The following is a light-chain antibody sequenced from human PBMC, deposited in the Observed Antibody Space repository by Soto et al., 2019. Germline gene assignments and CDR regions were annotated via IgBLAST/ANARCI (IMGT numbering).Light chain of an antibody. CDR3: QKYNSVPIT. Sequence: DIQMTQSPSSLSASVGDRVTITCRASQGITNFLAWYQQKPGRVPKLLIHAASTLYSGVPSRFSGSGSGTDFTLTISSLQPEDVATYYCQKYNSVPITFGQGTRLEMK. CDR2: AAS. CDR1: QGITNF. V-gene: IGKV1-27*01. J-gene: IGKJ5*01.